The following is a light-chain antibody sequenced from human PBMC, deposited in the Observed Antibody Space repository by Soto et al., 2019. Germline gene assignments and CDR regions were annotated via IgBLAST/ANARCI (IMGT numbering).Light chain of an antibody. CDR3: SSYAGSSTLYG. Sequence: QSVLTQPASVSGSPGQSITISCTGSSSDVGYYNFVSWYQHHPGKVPEVIIYEVSNRPSGISNRFSGSKSGNTASLTISGLQAEDEAHYFCSSYAGSSTLYGFGTGTKLTVL. V-gene: IGLV2-14*01. CDR2: EVS. J-gene: IGLJ1*01. CDR1: SSDVGYYNF.